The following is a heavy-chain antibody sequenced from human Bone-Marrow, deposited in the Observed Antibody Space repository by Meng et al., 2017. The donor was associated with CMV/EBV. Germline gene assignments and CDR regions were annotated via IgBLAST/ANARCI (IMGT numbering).Heavy chain of an antibody. J-gene: IGHJ4*02. CDR3: ARGPGAYCSSTSCYHFDY. CDR2: ITSSSSYI. Sequence: GESLKISCAASGFTFSTYSMNWVRLAPGKGLEWVSSITSSSSYIYYADSVKGRFTISRDNAKNPLFLQMNSLRAEDTAVYYCARGPGAYCSSTSCYHFDYWGQGTLVTVSS. V-gene: IGHV3-21*01. CDR1: GFTFSTYS. D-gene: IGHD2-2*01.